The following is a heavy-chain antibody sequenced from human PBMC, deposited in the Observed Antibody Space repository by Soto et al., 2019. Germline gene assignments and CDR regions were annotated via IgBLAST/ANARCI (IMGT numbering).Heavy chain of an antibody. D-gene: IGHD5-18*01. CDR2: INSDGSST. V-gene: IGHV3-74*01. CDR3: AKDTNGIQLWPNQVYSSGLVGQIDY. Sequence: PGGFLRLSCAASGFTFTSYWMLWVRQAPGKGLVWVSRINSDGSSTSYADPVKGRFTISRDNTKNTLYLQMNSLRAEDTAVYYCAKDTNGIQLWPNQVYSSGLVGQIDYWGQGTLVTVSS. CDR1: GFTFTSYW. J-gene: IGHJ4*02.